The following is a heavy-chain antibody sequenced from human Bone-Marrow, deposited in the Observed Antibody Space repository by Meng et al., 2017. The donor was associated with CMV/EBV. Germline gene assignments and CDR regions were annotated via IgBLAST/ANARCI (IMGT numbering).Heavy chain of an antibody. CDR3: VGHLVGATTAFDY. Sequence: ASEKVSCKASGYSVISSYVHWVRQAPGQGREWMGWIDPNSGDTHYAQKFQGRLPMTRDTSLSTVYMDLSSLESDDTALYCCVGHLVGATTAFDYWGQGTLVTVSS. D-gene: IGHD1-26*01. CDR1: GYSVISSY. V-gene: IGHV1-2*02. J-gene: IGHJ4*02. CDR2: IDPNSGDT.